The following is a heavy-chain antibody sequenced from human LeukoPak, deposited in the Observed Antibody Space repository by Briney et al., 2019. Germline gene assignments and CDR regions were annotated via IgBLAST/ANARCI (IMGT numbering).Heavy chain of an antibody. CDR1: GFTFSSYA. CDR3: ALGNSGGYLRSF. Sequence: SGGSLRLSCAASGFTFSSYAMSWVRQAPGKGLEWVSAISGSGGSTYYADSVKGRFTISRDNSKNTLYLQMNSLRAEDTAVYYCALGNSGGYLRSFGGQGTLVTVSS. CDR2: ISGSGGST. V-gene: IGHV3-23*01. D-gene: IGHD1-26*01. J-gene: IGHJ4*02.